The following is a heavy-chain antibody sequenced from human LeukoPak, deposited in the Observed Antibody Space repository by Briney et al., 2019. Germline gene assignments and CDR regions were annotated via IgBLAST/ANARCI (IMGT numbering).Heavy chain of an antibody. Sequence: PSETLSLTCTVSGGSVSSGDYYWSWIRQLPGKGLEWIGYIYYSGSTYYNPSLKSRLTISVDTSKNQFSLKLSSVTAADTAVYYCARRRGNTSGLQGYYFDYWGQGTLVTVSS. J-gene: IGHJ4*02. CDR2: IYYSGST. CDR3: ARRRGNTSGLQGYYFDY. V-gene: IGHV4-31*03. D-gene: IGHD6-19*01. CDR1: GGSVSSGDYY.